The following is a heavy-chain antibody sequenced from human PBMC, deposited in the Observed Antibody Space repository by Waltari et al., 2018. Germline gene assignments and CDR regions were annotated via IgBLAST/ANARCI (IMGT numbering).Heavy chain of an antibody. CDR3: AKISYDFWSGYADY. CDR1: GFTFSSYA. CDR2: ISGSGGST. Sequence: EVQLLESGGGLVQPGGSLRLSCAASGFTFSSYAMSWVRQAPGKGLEWVSAISGSGGSTYYADSGKGRFTISRDNSKNTLYLQMNSLRAEDTAVYYCAKISYDFWSGYADYWGQGTLVTVSS. D-gene: IGHD3-3*01. V-gene: IGHV3-23*01. J-gene: IGHJ4*02.